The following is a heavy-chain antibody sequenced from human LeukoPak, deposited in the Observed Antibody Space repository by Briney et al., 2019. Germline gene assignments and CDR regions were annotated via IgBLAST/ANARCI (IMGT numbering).Heavy chain of an antibody. CDR1: GFTFSSYG. CDR2: ISDSGRDT. D-gene: IGHD5-12*01. V-gene: IGHV3-23*01. CDR3: ARENAVATGAFDY. Sequence: GGSLRLSCAASGFTFSSYGMSWVRQAPGKGLEWVSAISDSGRDTYFADSVKGRFTISRDNSKNALYLQMNSLRAEDSAIYYCARENAVATGAFDYWGRGTLVTVSS. J-gene: IGHJ4*02.